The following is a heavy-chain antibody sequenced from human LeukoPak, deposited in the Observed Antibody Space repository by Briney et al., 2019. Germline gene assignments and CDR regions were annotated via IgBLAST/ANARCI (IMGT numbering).Heavy chain of an antibody. Sequence: SQTLSLTCAISGDSVSTNSAAWHWIRQSPSRGLEWLGRTYYRSKWYNDYAVSVKSRITINPDTSKNHFSLQLNSVTPEDTAVYYCARGGIGYCTSSSCYFDSWGQGTLVTVSS. J-gene: IGHJ4*02. V-gene: IGHV6-1*01. D-gene: IGHD2-2*01. CDR1: GDSVSTNSAA. CDR3: ARGGIGYCTSSSCYFDS. CDR2: TYYRSKWYN.